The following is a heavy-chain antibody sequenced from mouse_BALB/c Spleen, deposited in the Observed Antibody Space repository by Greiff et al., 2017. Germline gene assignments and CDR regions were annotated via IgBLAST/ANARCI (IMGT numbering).Heavy chain of an antibody. CDR3: ARSYGYDDAHDY. CDR1: GFAFSSYD. J-gene: IGHJ2*01. D-gene: IGHD2-2*01. Sequence: EVQGVESGGGLVKPGGSLKLSCAASGFAFSSYDMSWVRQTPEKRLEWVAYISSGGGSTYYPDTVKGRFTISRDNAKNTLYLQMSSLKSEDTAMYYCARSYGYDDAHDYWGQGTTLTVSS. V-gene: IGHV5-12-1*01. CDR2: ISSGGGST.